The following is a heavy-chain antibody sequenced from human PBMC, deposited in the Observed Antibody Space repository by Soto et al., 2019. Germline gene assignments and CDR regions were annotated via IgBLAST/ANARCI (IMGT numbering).Heavy chain of an antibody. J-gene: IGHJ6*02. CDR2: IIPIFGTA. V-gene: IGHV1-69*01. D-gene: IGHD2-15*01. Sequence: QVQLVQSGAEVKKPGSSVEVSCKASGCTFSSYAISWVRQAPGQGLEGMGGIIPIFGTANYAQKFQGRVTITADESTSTAYMELSSLRSEDTAVYYCAREGGTYYGMDVWGQVTTVTVSS. CDR3: AREGGTYYGMDV. CDR1: GCTFSSYA.